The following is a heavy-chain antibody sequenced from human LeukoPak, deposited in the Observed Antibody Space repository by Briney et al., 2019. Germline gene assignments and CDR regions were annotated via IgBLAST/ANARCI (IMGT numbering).Heavy chain of an antibody. CDR3: ARDQRTAAGTPEYFQH. Sequence: ASAKVSCKASGYTFTGYYMHWVRQAPGQGLEWMGWINPNSGGTNYAQKFQGRVTMTRDTSISTAYMELSRLRSDDTAVYYCARDQRTAAGTPEYFQHWGQGTLVTVSS. CDR2: INPNSGGT. D-gene: IGHD6-13*01. V-gene: IGHV1-2*02. J-gene: IGHJ1*01. CDR1: GYTFTGYY.